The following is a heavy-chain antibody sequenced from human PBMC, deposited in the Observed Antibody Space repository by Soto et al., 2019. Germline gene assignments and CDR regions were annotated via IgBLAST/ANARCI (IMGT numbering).Heavy chain of an antibody. D-gene: IGHD4-17*01. CDR2: IWYDGSNK. J-gene: IGHJ6*02. CDR1: GFTFSSYG. V-gene: IGHV3-33*06. CDR3: AKENGDKRGYYYGMDV. Sequence: GGSLRLSCAASGFTFSSYGMHWVRQAPGKGLEWAAVIWYDGSNKYYADSVKGRFTISRDNSKNTLYLQMNSLRAEDTAVYYWAKENGDKRGYYYGMDVWGQGTTVTVSS.